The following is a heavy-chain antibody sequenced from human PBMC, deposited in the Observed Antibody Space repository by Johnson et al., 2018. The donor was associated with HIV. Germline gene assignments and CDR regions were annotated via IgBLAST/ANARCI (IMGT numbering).Heavy chain of an antibody. J-gene: IGHJ3*02. V-gene: IGHV3-11*04. D-gene: IGHD3-10*01. Sequence: VQLVESGGGLVKPGGSLRLSCAASGFSFSDYFVSWIRQAPGKGLEWVSYISNSGRSIYYADSVTGRFTMSRNNAKSSVYLQMNSLRAEDTAVYYCARDSPGEITMVQGVIGIWGQGTMVTVSS. CDR3: ARDSPGEITMVQGVIGI. CDR1: GFSFSDYF. CDR2: ISNSGRSI.